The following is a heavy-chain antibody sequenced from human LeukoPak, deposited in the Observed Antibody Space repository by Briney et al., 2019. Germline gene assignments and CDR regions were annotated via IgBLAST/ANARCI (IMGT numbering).Heavy chain of an antibody. J-gene: IGHJ4*02. Sequence: PGGSLRLSCAASGFTFSNFGMSWVRHATGRGLEWVSGISGGGDTTYYAESVKGRFTISRDNSKNTLFLQMNSLSAEDTAVYYCAKTNGYYDYWGQGTLVAVSS. CDR1: GFTFSNFG. D-gene: IGHD3-22*01. CDR3: AKTNGYYDY. V-gene: IGHV3-23*01. CDR2: ISGGGDTT.